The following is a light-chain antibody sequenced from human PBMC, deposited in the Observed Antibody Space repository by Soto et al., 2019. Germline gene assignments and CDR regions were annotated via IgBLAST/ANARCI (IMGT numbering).Light chain of an antibody. CDR2: EVS. Sequence: QSALTQPPSASGSPGQSGTVSCTGTSSDVGGHNYVSWYQQHPGKAPKLMISEVSKRPSGVPDRFSGYKSGNTASLTVSGLQVEDDDDYYCSSYGGSHSFYVFGTGTKLTVL. CDR1: SSDVGGHNY. CDR3: SSYGGSHSFYV. J-gene: IGLJ1*01. V-gene: IGLV2-8*01.